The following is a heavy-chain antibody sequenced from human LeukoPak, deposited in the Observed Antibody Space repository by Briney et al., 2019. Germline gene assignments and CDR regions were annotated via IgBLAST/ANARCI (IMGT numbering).Heavy chain of an antibody. CDR1: GFTFSTYW. CDR3: ARDYAGSPDY. CDR2: INGDGSTT. V-gene: IGHV3-74*03. J-gene: IGHJ4*02. Sequence: GGSLRLSCRASGFTFSTYWINWDRHSRGRGLVWVALINGDGSTTTHADSVKGRFTISRDNAKNTAYLQMNSLRDEDTAVYFCARDYAGSPDYWGQGTLVTVSA. D-gene: IGHD3-10*01.